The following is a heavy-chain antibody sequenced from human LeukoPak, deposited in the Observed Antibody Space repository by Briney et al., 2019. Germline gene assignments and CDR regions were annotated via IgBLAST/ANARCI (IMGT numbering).Heavy chain of an antibody. J-gene: IGHJ6*03. V-gene: IGHV1-69*05. CDR1: GGTFSSYA. D-gene: IGHD5-12*01. CDR3: ARGGGYGDYMDV. CDR2: IIPIFGTA. Sequence: ASVKVSCKAAGGTFSSYAISWVRQAPGQGREWMGGIIPIFGTANYAQKFQGRVTITTDESTSTAYMELSSLRSEDTAVYYCARGGGYGDYMDVWGKGTTVTVSS.